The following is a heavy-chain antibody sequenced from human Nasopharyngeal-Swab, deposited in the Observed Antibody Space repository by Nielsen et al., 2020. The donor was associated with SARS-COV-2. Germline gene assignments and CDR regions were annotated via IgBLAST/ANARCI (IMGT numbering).Heavy chain of an antibody. CDR1: GFTFSDYY. Sequence: GESLKISCAASGFTFSDYYMSWIRQVPGKGLEWVSYISSSGSTIYYADSVKGRFTISRDNAKNSLYLQMNSLRAEDTAVYYCARDRYSYGHYIYWYFDLWGRGTLVTVSS. D-gene: IGHD5-18*01. V-gene: IGHV3-11*01. J-gene: IGHJ2*01. CDR2: ISSSGSTI. CDR3: ARDRYSYGHYIYWYFDL.